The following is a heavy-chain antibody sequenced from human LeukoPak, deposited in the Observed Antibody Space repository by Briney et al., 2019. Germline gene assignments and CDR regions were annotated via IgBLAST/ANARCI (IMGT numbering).Heavy chain of an antibody. V-gene: IGHV3-30*18. CDR1: GFTFSSYG. J-gene: IGHJ4*02. CDR3: AKVDDYYGSGSYFDY. CDR2: ISYDGSNK. D-gene: IGHD3-10*01. Sequence: PGGSLRLSCAASGFTFSSYGMHWVRQAPGKGLEWVAVISYDGSNKYYADSVKGRFTISRDNSKNTLYLQMNSLRAEDTAVYYCAKVDDYYGSGSYFDYWGQGTLVTVSS.